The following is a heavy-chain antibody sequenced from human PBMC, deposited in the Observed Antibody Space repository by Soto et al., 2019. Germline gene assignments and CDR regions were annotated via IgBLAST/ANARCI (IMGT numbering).Heavy chain of an antibody. D-gene: IGHD6-25*01. CDR1: GGSISSRSYY. V-gene: IGHV4-39*02. CDR3: AREYSSAPDY. Sequence: QLQLQESGPGLVKPSETLSLTCTVSGGSISSRSYYWGWIRQPPGKGLEWIGSIYYSGSTFYSPSLRSRVTISVDTSKNQFSLRVSSVTAADTAVYYCAREYSSAPDYWGQGTLVTVSS. J-gene: IGHJ4*02. CDR2: IYYSGST.